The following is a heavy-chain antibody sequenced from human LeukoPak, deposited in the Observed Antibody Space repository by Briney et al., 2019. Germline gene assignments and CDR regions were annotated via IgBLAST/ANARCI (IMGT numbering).Heavy chain of an antibody. J-gene: IGHJ3*02. CDR1: GDSISSRTYY. CDR3: ARNSNNAFDI. CDR2: IYYGGTT. V-gene: IGHV4-31*03. D-gene: IGHD6-13*01. Sequence: PSETLSLTCTVSGDSISSRTYYWSWIRQHPGKGLEWIGYIYYGGTTYYNPSLKSRLTISVDTSENQCSLKLSSVTAADTAVYYCARNSNNAFDIWGQGTMVTVSS.